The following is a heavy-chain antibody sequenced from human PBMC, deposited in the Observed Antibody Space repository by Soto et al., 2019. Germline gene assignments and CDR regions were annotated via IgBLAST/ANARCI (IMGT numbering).Heavy chain of an antibody. CDR1: GFTFSTYA. CDR2: LTNNGGTT. D-gene: IGHD5-18*01. Sequence: GGSLRLSCAASGFTFSTYAMHWVRQAPGKGLEYVSALTNNGGTTYYASSVKGRFTISRDNSKNTLYLQMNSLRAEDTAVYYCAKGPQLWLVYCYFDYWGQGTLVTVSS. J-gene: IGHJ4*02. CDR3: AKGPQLWLVYCYFDY. V-gene: IGHV3-64*01.